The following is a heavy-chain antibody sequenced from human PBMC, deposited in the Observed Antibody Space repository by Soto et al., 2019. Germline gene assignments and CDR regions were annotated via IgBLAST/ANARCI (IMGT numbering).Heavy chain of an antibody. V-gene: IGHV4-38-2*02. CDR2: IYHSGST. D-gene: IGHD3-10*01. J-gene: IGHJ6*02. CDR3: ARDGSFITMVRGVIVYYGMDV. Sequence: SETLSLTCAVSGYSISSGYYWGWIRQPPGKGLEWIGSIYHSGSTYYNPSLKSRVTISVDTSKNQFSLKLSSVTAADTAVYYCARDGSFITMVRGVIVYYGMDVWGQGTTVTVSS. CDR1: GYSISSGYY.